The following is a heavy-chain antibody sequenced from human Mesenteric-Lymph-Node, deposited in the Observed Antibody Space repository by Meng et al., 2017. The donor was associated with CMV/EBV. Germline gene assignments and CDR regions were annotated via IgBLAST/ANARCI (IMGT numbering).Heavy chain of an antibody. J-gene: IGHJ4*02. V-gene: IGHV3-9*01. D-gene: IGHD6-19*01. CDR3: ARVRLGLGYFDY. CDR2: ISWNGDNT. Sequence: SLKISCAASGFAFHDYAMHWVRQAPGKGLEWVSGISWNGDNTHYVDSVKGRFTISRDNAKNQFSLKLSSVTAADTAVYYCARVRLGLGYFDYWGQGTLVTVSS. CDR1: GFAFHDYA.